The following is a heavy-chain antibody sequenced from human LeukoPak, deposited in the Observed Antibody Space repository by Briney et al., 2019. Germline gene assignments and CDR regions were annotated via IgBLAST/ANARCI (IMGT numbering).Heavy chain of an antibody. D-gene: IGHD3-3*01. CDR1: GFTVSSTY. V-gene: IGHV3-53*01. Sequence: GGSLRLSCAASGFTVSSTYMSWVRQAPGKGLEWVSVIYSGGNIYYIDSVKGRFTISRGNAKNSLYLQMNSLRAEDTAVYYCAPDTIFGAYWGQGTLVTVSS. CDR3: APDTIFGAY. CDR2: IYSGGNI. J-gene: IGHJ4*02.